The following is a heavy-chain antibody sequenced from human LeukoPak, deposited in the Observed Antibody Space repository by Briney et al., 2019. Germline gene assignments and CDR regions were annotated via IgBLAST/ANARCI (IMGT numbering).Heavy chain of an antibody. J-gene: IGHJ4*02. CDR2: LYYSGST. V-gene: IGHV4-39*01. Sequence: SETLSLTCAVSGGSVRSSSYYWGWIRQPPGKGLEWIGRLYYSGSTYYNPSLKSRVTISVDTSKNQFSLKLSSVTAADTAVYYCARQTSSSWPSYFDCWGQGTLVTVSS. CDR1: GGSVRSSSYY. D-gene: IGHD6-13*01. CDR3: ARQTSSSWPSYFDC.